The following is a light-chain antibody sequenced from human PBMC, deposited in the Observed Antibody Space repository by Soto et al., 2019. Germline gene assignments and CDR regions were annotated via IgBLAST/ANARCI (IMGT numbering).Light chain of an antibody. V-gene: IGKV1-5*01. CDR3: QQYDNRLS. J-gene: IGKJ4*01. CDR1: QSISSW. CDR2: DAS. Sequence: DVQMTQSPSSLSASVGDRVTITCRASQSISSWLAWYQQKPGKAPKLLIFDASNLQPGVPSRFSGSGSGTDFTFTISSLQPEDIATYYCQQYDNRLSFGGGTKVDIK.